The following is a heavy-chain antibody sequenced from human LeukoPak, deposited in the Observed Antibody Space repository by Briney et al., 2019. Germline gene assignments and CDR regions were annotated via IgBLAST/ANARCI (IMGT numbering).Heavy chain of an antibody. CDR3: ARGYCSGGSCYSGFDP. V-gene: IGHV4-31*03. CDR2: IYYSGST. Sequence: SETLSLTCTVSGGSISSGGYSWSWIRQHPGKGLEWIGYIYYSGSTYYNPSLKSRVTISVDTSKNQFSLKLSSVTAADTAVYYCARGYCSGGSCYSGFDPWGQGTLVTVSS. D-gene: IGHD2-15*01. J-gene: IGHJ5*02. CDR1: GGSISSGGYS.